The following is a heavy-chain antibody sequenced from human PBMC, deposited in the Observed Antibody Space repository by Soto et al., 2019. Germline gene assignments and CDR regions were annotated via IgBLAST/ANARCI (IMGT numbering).Heavy chain of an antibody. CDR2: ISAYNGNT. J-gene: IGHJ6*02. CDR1: GYTFTSYG. Sequence: ASVKVFCKASGYTFTSYGISWVRQAPGQGLEWMGWISAYNGNTNYAQKLQGRVTMTTDTSTSTAYMELRSLRSDDTAVYYCARVPAIYGLSGMDVWGQGTTVTVSS. CDR3: ARVPAIYGLSGMDV. V-gene: IGHV1-18*01. D-gene: IGHD3-9*01.